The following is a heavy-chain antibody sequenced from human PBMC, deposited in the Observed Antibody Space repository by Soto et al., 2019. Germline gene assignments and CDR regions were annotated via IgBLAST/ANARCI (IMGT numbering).Heavy chain of an antibody. CDR1: GFTFSSCA. J-gene: IGHJ6*02. CDR2: IIDSGGST. Sequence: GGSQRLSCAASGFTFSSCAMGWVRQDPGKGLEWVSDIIDSGGSTYYADSVKGRFTISRDNSKSTLYLQMNSLRAEDTALYYCAKGRSYYYYYGVDVWGQGTTVTVSS. V-gene: IGHV3-23*01. CDR3: AKGRSYYYYYGVDV.